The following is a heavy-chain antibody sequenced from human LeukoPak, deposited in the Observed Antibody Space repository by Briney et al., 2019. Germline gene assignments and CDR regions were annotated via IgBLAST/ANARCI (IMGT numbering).Heavy chain of an antibody. D-gene: IGHD3-10*01. CDR2: ISAYNGNT. V-gene: IGHV1-18*01. J-gene: IGHJ4*02. Sequence: ASVKVSCKASGYTFTSYGISWVRQAPGQGLEWMGWISAYNGNTNYAQKLQGRVTITADESTSTAYMELSSLRSEDTAVYYCARESPYGSGSYYHYFDYWGQGTLVTVSS. CDR3: ARESPYGSGSYYHYFDY. CDR1: GYTFTSYG.